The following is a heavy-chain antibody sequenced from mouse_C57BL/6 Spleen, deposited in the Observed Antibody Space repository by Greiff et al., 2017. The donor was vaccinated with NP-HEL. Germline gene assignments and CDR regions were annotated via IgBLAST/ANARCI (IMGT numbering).Heavy chain of an antibody. J-gene: IGHJ3*01. CDR2: IYPGSGST. D-gene: IGHD2-4*01. CDR1: GYTFTSYW. V-gene: IGHV1-55*01. Sequence: QVQLQQPGAELVKPGASVKMSCKASGYTFTSYWITWVKQRPGQGLEWIGDIYPGSGSTNYNEKFKSKATLTVDTSSSTAYMQLSSLTSEDSAVYSCARTTYYDYDDALFAYWGQGTLVTVSA. CDR3: ARTTYYDYDDALFAY.